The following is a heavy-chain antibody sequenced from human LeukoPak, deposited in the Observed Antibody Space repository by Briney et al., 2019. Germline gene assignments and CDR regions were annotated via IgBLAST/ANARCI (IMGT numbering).Heavy chain of an antibody. J-gene: IGHJ4*02. CDR3: ARDYYGSGVDY. D-gene: IGHD3-10*01. CDR1: GGSFSGYY. CDR2: IYYSGST. Sequence: SETLSLTCAVYGGSFSGYYWSWIRQPPGKGLEWIGSIYYSGSTYYNPSLKSRVTISVDTSKNQFSLKLSSVTAADTAVYYCARDYYGSGVDYWGQGTLVTVSS. V-gene: IGHV4-34*01.